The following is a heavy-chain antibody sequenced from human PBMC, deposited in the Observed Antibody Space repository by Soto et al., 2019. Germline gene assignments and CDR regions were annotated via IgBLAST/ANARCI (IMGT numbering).Heavy chain of an antibody. CDR2: LNPNSGDT. D-gene: IGHD3-3*01. CDR1: GYTFTSYD. Sequence: VASVKVSCKASGYTFTSYDINWVRQATGQGLEWMGWLNPNSGDTGYAQKFQGRVTMTRNTSISTAYMELSSLRSEDTAVYYCARYYDFWSGSTYYYYGMDVWGQGTTVTVS. CDR3: ARYYDFWSGSTYYYYGMDV. V-gene: IGHV1-8*01. J-gene: IGHJ6*02.